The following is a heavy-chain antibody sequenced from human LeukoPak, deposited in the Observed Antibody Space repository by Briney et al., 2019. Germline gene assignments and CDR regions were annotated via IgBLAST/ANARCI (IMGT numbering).Heavy chain of an antibody. Sequence: GGSLRLSCVASGFTFSSYAMHWVRQAPGKGLEWVAVTSYDGSNKYYADSVKGRFTISRDNSKDTLYLQMNSLRAEDTAVYYCARSGGGFNYDSSGYYQAYYYGMDVWGQGTTVTVSS. J-gene: IGHJ6*02. CDR1: GFTFSSYA. CDR3: ARSGGGFNYDSSGYYQAYYYGMDV. CDR2: TSYDGSNK. D-gene: IGHD3-22*01. V-gene: IGHV3-30-3*01.